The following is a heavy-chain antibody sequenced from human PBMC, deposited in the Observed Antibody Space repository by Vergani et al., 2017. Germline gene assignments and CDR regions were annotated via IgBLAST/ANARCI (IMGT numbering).Heavy chain of an antibody. Sequence: EVQLVQSGAAVKKPGESLKISCEGSGYTFTDYWVGWVRQKPGKGLEWMGVVYARDSITRYSLSFEGQVTISADKSINTAYLEWDSLRASDSAMYYCVRRHGSGSYLEFWGQGTLVTVSS. V-gene: IGHV5-51*01. J-gene: IGHJ4*01. CDR3: VRRHGSGSYLEF. CDR2: VYARDSIT. D-gene: IGHD3-10*01. CDR1: GYTFTDYW.